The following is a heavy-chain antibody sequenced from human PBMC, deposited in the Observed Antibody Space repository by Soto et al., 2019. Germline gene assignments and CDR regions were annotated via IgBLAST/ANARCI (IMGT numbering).Heavy chain of an antibody. V-gene: IGHV1-18*01. D-gene: IGHD5-12*01. J-gene: IGHJ6*02. CDR1: GYTFTSYG. CDR3: ARGGDVNYYHAMDV. CDR2: ISAYNGKT. Sequence: QVQLVQSGGEVKKPGASVKLSCTASGYTFTSYGISWVRQAPGQGLEWMGWISAYNGKTNYAQNVQGRDTMTTDTSPRSASMYLRRRRSDDTAVYYCARGGDVNYYHAMDVWGQGTTVTVSS.